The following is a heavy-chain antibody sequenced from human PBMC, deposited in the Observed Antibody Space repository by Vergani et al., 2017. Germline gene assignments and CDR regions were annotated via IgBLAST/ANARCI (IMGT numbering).Heavy chain of an antibody. CDR2: IHTSGST. CDR1: GGSINSHNYY. CDR3: AIGSCLGGSCYKPRCDY. Sequence: QVQLQESGPGLVKPSQTLSLTCTVSGGSINSHNYYWSWIRQPAGKGLEWIGRIHTSGSTNYNPSLKSRVTMSEDTSQNQFSLNLTSVTAADTAVYFCAIGSCLGGSCYKPRCDYWGQGILVTVSS. D-gene: IGHD2-15*01. J-gene: IGHJ4*02. V-gene: IGHV4-61*02.